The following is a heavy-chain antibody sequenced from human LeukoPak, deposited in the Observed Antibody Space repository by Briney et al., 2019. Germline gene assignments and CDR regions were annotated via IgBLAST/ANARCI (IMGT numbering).Heavy chain of an antibody. J-gene: IGHJ3*02. Sequence: ASVKVSCKASGYTFTSYGISWVRQAPGQGLEWMGWISAYNGNTNYAQKLQGRVTMTTDTSTSTAYMELRSLRSDDTAVYYCARRWRGYGDCSSTSCYAAFDIWGQGTMVTVSS. D-gene: IGHD2-2*01. CDR1: GYTFTSYG. CDR3: ARRWRGYGDCSSTSCYAAFDI. V-gene: IGHV1-18*01. CDR2: ISAYNGNT.